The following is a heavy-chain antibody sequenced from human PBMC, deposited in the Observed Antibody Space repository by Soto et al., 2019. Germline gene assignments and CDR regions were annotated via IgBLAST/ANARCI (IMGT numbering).Heavy chain of an antibody. CDR1: GDXVASNSAA. V-gene: IGHV6-1*01. D-gene: IGHD3-10*01. CDR3: AVNYSDGMDA. Sequence: SXTLSLTCAISGDXVASNSAAWNWIRQSPSRGLEWLGRTYYRSKWYNDYAVSVKSRITINPDTSKNQFSLQLNSLTPEDTAVYYCAVNYSDGMDAWGQGTTVTVS. CDR2: TYYRSKWYN. J-gene: IGHJ6*02.